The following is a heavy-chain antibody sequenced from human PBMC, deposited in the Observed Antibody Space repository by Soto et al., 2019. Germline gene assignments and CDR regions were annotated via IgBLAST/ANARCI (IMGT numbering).Heavy chain of an antibody. CDR1: GFTFDDYT. Sequence: EVQLVESGGVVVQPGGSLRLSCAASGFTFDDYTMHWVRQAPGKGLEWVSLISWDGGSTYYADSVKGRLTISRDNIKNSLYLQMNSLRTEDTALYYCATHGSGNYFDYWGQGTLVTVSS. D-gene: IGHD3-10*01. CDR3: ATHGSGNYFDY. J-gene: IGHJ4*02. V-gene: IGHV3-43*01. CDR2: ISWDGGST.